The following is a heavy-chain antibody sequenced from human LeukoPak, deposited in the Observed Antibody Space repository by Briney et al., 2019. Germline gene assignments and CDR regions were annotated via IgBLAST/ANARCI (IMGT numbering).Heavy chain of an antibody. CDR3: ASHTVAWGWFDP. CDR1: GYRFNNYW. CDR2: IYPGDSDT. J-gene: IGHJ5*02. V-gene: IGHV5-51*01. Sequence: GESLKISCKGSGYRFNNYWIGWVRQMPGKGLEWMGIIYPGDSDTRYSPSFQGQVTISADKSISTAYLQWSSLKASDTAMYYCASHTVAWGWFDPWGRGTLVTVSS. D-gene: IGHD4-23*01.